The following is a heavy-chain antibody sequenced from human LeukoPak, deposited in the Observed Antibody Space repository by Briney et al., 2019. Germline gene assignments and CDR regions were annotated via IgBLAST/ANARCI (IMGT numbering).Heavy chain of an antibody. CDR1: GGSFSGYY. CDR2: INHSGST. D-gene: IGHD2-2*01. Sequence: SETLSLTCAVYGGSFSGYYWSWIRQPPGKGLEWIGEINHSGSTNYNPSLKSRVTISVDTSKNQFSLKLSSVTAADTAVYYCARGPEVVPAAISDASDIWGQGTMVTVSS. V-gene: IGHV4-34*01. J-gene: IGHJ3*02. CDR3: ARGPEVVPAAISDASDI.